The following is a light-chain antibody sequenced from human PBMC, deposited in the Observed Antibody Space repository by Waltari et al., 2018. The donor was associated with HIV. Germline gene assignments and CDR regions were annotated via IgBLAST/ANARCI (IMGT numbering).Light chain of an antibody. CDR3: CSYVSEIVPCV. J-gene: IGLJ3*02. Sequence: QSALTQPPSASGSPGQSVTISCTGTSSYVGGYNYVSWYQQHPGKAPKLMIYEVSKRPSGVPDRFSGSKSGNTASLTISGLQAEDEADYYCCSYVSEIVPCVFGGGTKLTVL. V-gene: IGLV2-8*01. CDR2: EVS. CDR1: SSYVGGYNY.